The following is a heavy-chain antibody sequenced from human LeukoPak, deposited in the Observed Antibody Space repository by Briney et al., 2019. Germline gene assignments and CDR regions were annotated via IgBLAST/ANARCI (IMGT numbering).Heavy chain of an antibody. D-gene: IGHD2-21*01. CDR3: ARDLLSYGMDV. Sequence: ASVKVSCKASGYTFTSYGISWVRQAPGQGLEWMGWISAYNGNTNYAQKLQGRVTMTTDISTSTAYMELRSLRSDDTAVYYCARDLLSYGMDVWGQGTTVTVSS. J-gene: IGHJ6*02. CDR2: ISAYNGNT. V-gene: IGHV1-18*01. CDR1: GYTFTSYG.